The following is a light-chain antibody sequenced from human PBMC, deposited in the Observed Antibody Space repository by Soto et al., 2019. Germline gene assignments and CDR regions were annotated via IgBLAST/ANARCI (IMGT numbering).Light chain of an antibody. CDR2: DVS. Sequence: QSALTQPRSVSGSPGQSVTISCTGTSSDVGDYNYVSWYQQYPGKAPKLVIYDVSKRPSGVPDRFSGSKSGNTASLTISGLQAEDEADYYCCSFAGSYNFWVFGGGTKLTVL. J-gene: IGLJ3*02. CDR1: SSDVGDYNY. CDR3: CSFAGSYNFWV. V-gene: IGLV2-11*01.